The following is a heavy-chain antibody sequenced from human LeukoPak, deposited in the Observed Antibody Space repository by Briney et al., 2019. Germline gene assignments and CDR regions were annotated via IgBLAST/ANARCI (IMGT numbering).Heavy chain of an antibody. V-gene: IGHV3-7*01. J-gene: IGHJ3*02. CDR1: GFTFSSYW. D-gene: IGHD3-22*01. CDR2: IKQDGSEK. Sequence: GGSLRLSCAASGFTFSSYWMSWVRQAPGKGLEWVANIKQDGSEKYYVDSVKGRFTISGDNAKNSLYLQMNSLRAEDTAVYYCARKLQRYYYDSSGYYATRAGAFDIWGQGTMVTVYS. CDR3: ARKLQRYYYDSSGYYATRAGAFDI.